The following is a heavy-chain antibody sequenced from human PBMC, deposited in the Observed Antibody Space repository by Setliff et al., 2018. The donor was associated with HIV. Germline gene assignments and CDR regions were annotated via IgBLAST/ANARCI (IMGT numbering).Heavy chain of an antibody. J-gene: IGHJ6*03. CDR3: ARGSRQLTIFGVVFKTNYYFMDV. V-gene: IGHV4-34*01. CDR2: INHDRTT. Sequence: SETLSLTCAVYGGSFSGYYWSWIRQPPGKGLEWTGEINHDRTTNYNPSLKSRFTISVDTSKNQFSLTLNSVTAADTAVYYCARGSRQLTIFGVVFKTNYYFMDVWGKGTAVTVSS. CDR1: GGSFSGYY. D-gene: IGHD3-3*01.